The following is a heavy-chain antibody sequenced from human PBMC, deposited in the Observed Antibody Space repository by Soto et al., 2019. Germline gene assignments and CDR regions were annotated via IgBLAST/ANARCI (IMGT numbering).Heavy chain of an antibody. V-gene: IGHV3-9*01. CDR2: ISWNSGTI. CDR1: GFTFDDYA. Sequence: EVQLVESGGGLVQPGRSLRLSCAASGFTFDDYAMHWVRQAPGKGLEWVSGISWNSGTIGYADSVKGRFTISRDNAKNYLYLQMNSLRADDTALYYCAKEKGFGGVRKGMDVWGQGTTVTVSS. J-gene: IGHJ6*02. CDR3: AKEKGFGGVRKGMDV. D-gene: IGHD3-16*01.